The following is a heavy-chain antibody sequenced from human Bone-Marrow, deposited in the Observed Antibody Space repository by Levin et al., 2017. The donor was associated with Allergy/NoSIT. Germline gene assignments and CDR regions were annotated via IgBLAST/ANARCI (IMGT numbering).Heavy chain of an antibody. D-gene: IGHD3-10*01. CDR3: AKVGRGDLRESFEY. CDR1: GFTFDTYG. Sequence: PGGSLRLSRAASGFTFDTYGVHWVRQAPGKGLEWVAVISYDGSNKYYAESVKGRFTISRDNSKNTLYLQMNSLRVEDTAVYYCAKVGRGDLRESFEYWGQGTLVTVSS. CDR2: ISYDGSNK. V-gene: IGHV3-30*18. J-gene: IGHJ4*02.